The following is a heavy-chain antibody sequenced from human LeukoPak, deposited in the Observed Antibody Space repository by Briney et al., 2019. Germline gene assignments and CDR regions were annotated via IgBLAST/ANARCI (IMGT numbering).Heavy chain of an antibody. V-gene: IGHV2-5*02. D-gene: IGHD4-17*01. CDR1: GFSLSTSGVG. Sequence: ESGPTLVKPTQTLTLTCTFSGFSLSTSGVGVGWIRQPPGKALEWLALIYWDDDKRYSPSLKSRLTITKDTSKSQVVLTMANMDPVDTATYYCAHRPRVPKKRGDYYGGNCFDYWGQGTLVTVSS. J-gene: IGHJ4*02. CDR3: AHRPRVPKKRGDYYGGNCFDY. CDR2: IYWDDDK.